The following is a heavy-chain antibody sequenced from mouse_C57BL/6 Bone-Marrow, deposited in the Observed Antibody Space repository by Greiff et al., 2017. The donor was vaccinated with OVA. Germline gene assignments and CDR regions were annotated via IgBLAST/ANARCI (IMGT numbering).Heavy chain of an antibody. CDR1: GFTFSSYG. D-gene: IGHD1-1*01. CDR3: ARPLPYYYGSSGFAY. CDR2: ISSGGSYT. J-gene: IGHJ3*01. Sequence: VQLQQSGGDLVKPGGSLKLSCAASGFTFSSYGMSWVRQTPDKRLEWVATISSGGSYTYYPDSVKGRFTISRDNAKNTLYLQMSSLKSEDTAMYYCARPLPYYYGSSGFAYWGQGTLVTVSA. V-gene: IGHV5-6*01.